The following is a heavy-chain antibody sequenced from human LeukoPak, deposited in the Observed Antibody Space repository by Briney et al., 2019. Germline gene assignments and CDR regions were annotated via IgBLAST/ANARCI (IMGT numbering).Heavy chain of an antibody. J-gene: IGHJ6*02. D-gene: IGHD2-2*01. V-gene: IGHV3-21*01. CDR2: INSSSSYI. CDR3: ARDDIVVVPAANYYYYGMDV. Sequence: GGALLLSCSASGFIIISYSMNWVRQPAGEGLEGVSSINSSSSYIYYADSVKGRFTIYRDKPQSSLYLQMNSLRAEDTAVYYCARDDIVVVPAANYYYYGMDVWGPGTTVTVSS. CDR1: GFIIISYS.